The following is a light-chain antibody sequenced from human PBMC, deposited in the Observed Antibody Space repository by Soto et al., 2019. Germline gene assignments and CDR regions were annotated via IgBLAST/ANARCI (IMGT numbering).Light chain of an antibody. Sequence: DIQMTQSPSSLSASVGDRGTITCRASQGISNYLAWYQQKPGKVPKLLIYAASTLQSGVPSRFSGSGSGTYFTRTISSLQPEDVATYYCQKDNSEVTFGPGTKVDLK. CDR3: QKDNSEVT. CDR1: QGISNY. V-gene: IGKV1-27*01. J-gene: IGKJ3*01. CDR2: AAS.